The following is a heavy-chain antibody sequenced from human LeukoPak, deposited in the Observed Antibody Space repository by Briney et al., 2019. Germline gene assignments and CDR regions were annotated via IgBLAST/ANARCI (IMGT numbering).Heavy chain of an antibody. V-gene: IGHV3-33*03. CDR3: ARMATIGPFDY. J-gene: IGHJ4*02. D-gene: IGHD5-24*01. Sequence: GGSLRLSCAASGFTFSSYGMHWVRQAPGNGLAWLAVIRYDGSNKYYADCGEGRFTISRDNAKNSLYLQMNSLRAEDTAVYYCARMATIGPFDYWGQGTLVTVSS. CDR2: IRYDGSNK. CDR1: GFTFSSYG.